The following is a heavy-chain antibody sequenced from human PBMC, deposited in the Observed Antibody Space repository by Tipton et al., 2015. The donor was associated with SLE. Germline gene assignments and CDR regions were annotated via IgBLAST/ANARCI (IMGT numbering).Heavy chain of an antibody. Sequence: QSGAEVKKPGESLKISCKGSGYSFTSYWIGWVRQMPGKGLEWMGIIYPGDSDTRYSPSFQGQVIISADKSISTAYLQWSSLKASDTAMYYCSRTTIWRRIAARPWYFDLWGRGTLVTVSS. V-gene: IGHV5-51*03. J-gene: IGHJ2*01. D-gene: IGHD6-6*01. CDR1: GYSFTSYW. CDR2: IYPGDSDT. CDR3: SRTTIWRRIAARPWYFDL.